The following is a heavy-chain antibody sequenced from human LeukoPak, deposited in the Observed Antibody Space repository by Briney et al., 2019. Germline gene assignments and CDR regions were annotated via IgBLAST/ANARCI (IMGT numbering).Heavy chain of an antibody. V-gene: IGHV3-48*01. CDR2: ISSSSSTI. D-gene: IGHD3-9*01. Sequence: GGSLRLSCAASGFTFSSYSMNWVRQAPGKGLEWVSYISSSSSTIYYADSVKGRFTISRDNSKNTLYLQMNSLRAEDTAVYYCARQYYDILTGYPISIEFDYWGQGTLVTVSS. CDR3: ARQYYDILTGYPISIEFDY. J-gene: IGHJ4*02. CDR1: GFTFSSYS.